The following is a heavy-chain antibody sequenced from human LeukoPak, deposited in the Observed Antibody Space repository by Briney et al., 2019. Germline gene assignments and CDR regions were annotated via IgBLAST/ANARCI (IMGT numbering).Heavy chain of an antibody. CDR1: GFTFSSYT. Sequence: GRSLRLSCAASGFTFSSYTMHWVRQAPGKGLEWVAVISYDGGNKYYADSVKGRFTISRDTSKNTLYLQMNSLRAEDTAVYYCAGDYDSSGGLDYWGQGTLVTVSS. J-gene: IGHJ4*02. V-gene: IGHV3-30*04. D-gene: IGHD3-22*01. CDR3: AGDYDSSGGLDY. CDR2: ISYDGGNK.